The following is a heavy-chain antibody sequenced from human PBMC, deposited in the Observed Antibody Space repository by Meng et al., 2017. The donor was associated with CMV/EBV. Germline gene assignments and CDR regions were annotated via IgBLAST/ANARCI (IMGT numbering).Heavy chain of an antibody. CDR3: ARGLRFLYCISTSCYTYYYYYGMDV. CDR2: INHRGNT. J-gene: IGHJ6*02. CDR1: GGSFSGYY. Sequence: SETLSLTCAVYGGSFSGYYWSWIHQPPGKGLEWVGEINHRGNTNYNPSLKSQVTISVDTSKKQFSLKLSSVTAADTAVYYCARGLRFLYCISTSCYTYYYYYGMDVWGQGTTVTVSS. D-gene: IGHD2-2*02. V-gene: IGHV4-34*01.